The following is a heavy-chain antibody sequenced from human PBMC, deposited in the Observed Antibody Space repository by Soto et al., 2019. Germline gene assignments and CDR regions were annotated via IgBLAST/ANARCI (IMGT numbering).Heavy chain of an antibody. Sequence: QVQLVQSGAEVKKPGSSVKVSCKASGGTFSSYAISWVRQAPGQGLEWMGGIIPIFGTANYAQKFQGRVTITADESTSTAYMELSSLRSEDTAVYYCARGPPREQGLVRCYFDSWGQGTLVTVSS. V-gene: IGHV1-69*12. CDR2: IIPIFGTA. CDR1: GGTFSSYA. J-gene: IGHJ4*02. CDR3: ARGPPREQGLVRCYFDS. D-gene: IGHD6-19*01.